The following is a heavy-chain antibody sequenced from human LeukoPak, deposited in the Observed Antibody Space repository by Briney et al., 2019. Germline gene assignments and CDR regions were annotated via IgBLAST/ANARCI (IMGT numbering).Heavy chain of an antibody. CDR2: IYHSGST. D-gene: IGHD7-27*01. CDR3: ARFSPRAMGNFLDF. Sequence: SETLSLTCTVSGGSISSGGYYWSWIRQPPGKGLEWIGYIYHSGSTYYNPSLKSRVILSLDKSANEFSLNLSSVTAADTAVYYCARFSPRAMGNFLDFWGQGTLVTVSS. CDR1: GGSISSGGYY. J-gene: IGHJ4*02. V-gene: IGHV4-30-2*01.